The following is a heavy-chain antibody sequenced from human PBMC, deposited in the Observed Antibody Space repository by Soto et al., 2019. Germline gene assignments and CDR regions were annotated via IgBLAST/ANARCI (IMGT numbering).Heavy chain of an antibody. CDR1: GYTFTSYG. J-gene: IGHJ4*02. V-gene: IGHV1-18*04. CDR2: ISAYNGNT. Sequence: ASVKVSCKASGYTFTSYGISWVRQAPGQGLEWMGWISAYNGNTNYAQKLQGRVTMTIDTSTSTAYMELRSLRSDDTAVYYCARDLLVSGYDSSGYFDYWGQGTLVTVSS. D-gene: IGHD3-22*01. CDR3: ARDLLVSGYDSSGYFDY.